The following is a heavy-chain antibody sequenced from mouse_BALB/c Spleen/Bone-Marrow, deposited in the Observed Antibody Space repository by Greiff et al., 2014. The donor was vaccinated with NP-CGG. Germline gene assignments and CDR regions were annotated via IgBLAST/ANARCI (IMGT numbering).Heavy chain of an antibody. CDR2: IYPGTGNT. D-gene: IGHD2-3*01. Sequence: LQQSGSELVRPGASVKLSCKASGYTFTSYWMHWVKQRPGQGLEWIGNIYPGTGNTNYDEKFKGKATLTVDTSSSTAYMQLSSLTSEDSAVYYCARWLLLDYWGQGATLTVSS. CDR1: GYTFTSYW. CDR3: ARWLLLDY. V-gene: IGHV1S22*01. J-gene: IGHJ2*01.